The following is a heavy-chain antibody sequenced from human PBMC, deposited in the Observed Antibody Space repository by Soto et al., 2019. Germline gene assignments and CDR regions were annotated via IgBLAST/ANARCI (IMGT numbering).Heavy chain of an antibody. V-gene: IGHV6-1*01. J-gene: IGHJ6*02. CDR2: TYYRSKWYN. D-gene: IGHD2-8*01. CDR3: VRGTGPLGDLIDV. Sequence: SQTNSLTCGISGDRGSSNSAAWNGIRQSPSRDLEWLGRTYYRSKWYNDYAVSVKSRITINPDTSKNQFSLQLNSVTPEDAAVYYFVRGTGPLGDLIDVRGQGTTVTVSS. CDR1: GDRGSSNSAA.